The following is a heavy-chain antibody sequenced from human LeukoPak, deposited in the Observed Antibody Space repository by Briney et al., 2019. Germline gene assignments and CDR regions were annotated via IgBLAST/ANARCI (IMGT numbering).Heavy chain of an antibody. CDR1: GGSISSSSYY. D-gene: IGHD3-9*01. V-gene: IGHV4-39*07. CDR2: IYYSGNT. Sequence: SETLSLTCTVSGGSISSSSYYWGWIRQPPGKGLEWIGSIYYSGNTYYNPSLKSRVTISVDTSKNQFSLKLSSVTAADTAVYYCVRDEEGTSLGVRTLRYLAYFDYWGQGTLVTVSS. CDR3: VRDEEGTSLGVRTLRYLAYFDY. J-gene: IGHJ4*02.